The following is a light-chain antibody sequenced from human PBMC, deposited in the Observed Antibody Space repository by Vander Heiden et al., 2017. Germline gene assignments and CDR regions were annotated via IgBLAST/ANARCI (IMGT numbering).Light chain of an antibody. CDR3: QQDDSTPVT. J-gene: IGKJ1*01. CDR1: QSVLYSSNNKNY. V-gene: IGKV4-1*01. CDR2: WAS. Sequence: DLEMIQSADCVAVALGGRATNNCKSSQSVLYSSNNKNYLAWYQQKPGQPPKLLIYWASTRESRVPDRFSGSGSGKDLTLTISSQQAEDVAVYYCQQDDSTPVTFGQGTKVEIK.